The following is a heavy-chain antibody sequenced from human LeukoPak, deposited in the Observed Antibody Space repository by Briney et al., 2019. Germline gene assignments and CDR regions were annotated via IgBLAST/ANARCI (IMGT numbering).Heavy chain of an antibody. CDR3: TRVGTTWFHS. CDR2: IKSRTEGGTT. V-gene: IGHV3-15*01. J-gene: IGHJ5*01. D-gene: IGHD1-26*01. Sequence: GGSLRHSCAPSGFTFSDAWMSWVCQAPRKGLEWLGRIKSRTEGGTTQYAAPVKGRFTISRDDSKETVYLQMNSLTTEDTAVYYCTRVGTTWFHSWGQGTLVIVCS. CDR1: GFTFSDAW.